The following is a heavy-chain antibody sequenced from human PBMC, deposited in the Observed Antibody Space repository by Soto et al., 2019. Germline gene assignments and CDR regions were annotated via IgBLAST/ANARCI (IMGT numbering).Heavy chain of an antibody. CDR2: ISSSSSYI. V-gene: IGHV3-21*01. CDR3: ARRLPQSGNFQH. D-gene: IGHD3-10*01. CDR1: GFTFSSYS. J-gene: IGHJ1*01. Sequence: GGSLRLSCAASGFTFSSYSMNWVRQAPGKGLEWVSSISSSSSYIYYADSVKGRFTISRDNAKNSLYLQMNSLRAEDTAVYYCARRLPQSGNFQHWGQGTLVTVSS.